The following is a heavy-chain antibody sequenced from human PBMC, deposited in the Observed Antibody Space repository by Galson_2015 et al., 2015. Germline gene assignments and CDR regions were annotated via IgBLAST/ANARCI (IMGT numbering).Heavy chain of an antibody. CDR3: ARERIRAAAGTFEEYFQH. CDR1: GYTFTSYA. V-gene: IGHV1-3*01. D-gene: IGHD6-13*01. Sequence: QSGAEVKKPGESLKISCKASGYTFTSYAKHWVRQAPGQRLEWMGWINAGNGNTKYSQKFQGRVTITRDTSASTAYMELSSLRSEDTAVYYCARERIRAAAGTFEEYFQHWGQGTLVTVSS. J-gene: IGHJ1*01. CDR2: INAGNGNT.